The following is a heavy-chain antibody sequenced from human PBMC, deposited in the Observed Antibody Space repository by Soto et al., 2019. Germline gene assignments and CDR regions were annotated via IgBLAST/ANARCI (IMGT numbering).Heavy chain of an antibody. Sequence: EVQLVESGGGLIQPGWSLRLSCTAPGFSVTSNYMSWVRQAPGKGLEWVSLIYAGGSTSYADSVKGRFTASRDNSNNTLFLQMNSLRAEDTAVYYCARGTWGISWPNFFDYWGRGVLVTVSS. V-gene: IGHV3-53*01. CDR2: IYAGGST. CDR1: GFSVTSNY. D-gene: IGHD6-13*01. J-gene: IGHJ4*02. CDR3: ARGTWGISWPNFFDY.